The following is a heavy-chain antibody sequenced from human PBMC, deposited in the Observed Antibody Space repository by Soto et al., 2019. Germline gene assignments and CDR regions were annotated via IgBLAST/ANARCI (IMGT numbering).Heavy chain of an antibody. CDR1: GFTFSSYA. CDR2: ISYDGSNK. Sequence: PGGSLRLSCAAYGFTFSSYAMHWVRQAPGKGLEWVAVISYDGSNKYYADSVKGRFTISRDNSKNTLYLQMNSLRAEDTAVYYCARVGSYYYYFDYWGQGTLVTVSS. CDR3: ARVGSYYYYFDY. J-gene: IGHJ4*02. D-gene: IGHD1-26*01. V-gene: IGHV3-30-3*01.